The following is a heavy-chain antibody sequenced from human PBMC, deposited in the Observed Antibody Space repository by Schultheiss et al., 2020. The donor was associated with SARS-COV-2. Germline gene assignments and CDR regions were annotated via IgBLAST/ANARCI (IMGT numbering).Heavy chain of an antibody. CDR2: ISGSGGST. CDR1: GFTVSSDY. J-gene: IGHJ5*02. CDR3: ARDRRVTMIAGTPFDP. D-gene: IGHD3-22*01. V-gene: IGHV3-23*01. Sequence: GGSLRLSCAASGFTVSSDYMSWVRQAPGKGLEWVSAISGSGGSTYYADSVKGRFTISRDNAKNSLYLQMNSLRAEDTAVYYCARDRRVTMIAGTPFDPWGQGTLVTVSS.